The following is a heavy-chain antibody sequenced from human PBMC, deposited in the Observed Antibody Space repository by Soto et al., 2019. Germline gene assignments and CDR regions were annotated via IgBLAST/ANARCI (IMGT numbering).Heavy chain of an antibody. J-gene: IGHJ4*02. Sequence: QVQLQQWGTGLLKPSETLSITCAVYGGSFSTYYWAWIRQPPGKGLEWIGETHHSGSTTYSPSLMSRVSISIDTSRNQFSLKLRAVTAADTGVYYCANRLGSFWGQGTLVTVSS. V-gene: IGHV4-34*01. CDR3: ANRLGSF. CDR2: THHSGST. CDR1: GGSFSTYY. D-gene: IGHD3-16*01.